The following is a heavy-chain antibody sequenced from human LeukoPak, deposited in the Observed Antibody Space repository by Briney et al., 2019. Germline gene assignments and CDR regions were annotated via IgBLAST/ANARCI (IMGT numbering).Heavy chain of an antibody. CDR3: ARVGTRAD. D-gene: IGHD1-1*01. Sequence: GGSLRLSCAGSGFTFNMYTMNWVRQAPGKGLEWVSSISSTGSYIYYADSLKGRFTISRDNANNSLYLQMNSLRAEDTAVYYCARVGTRADWGQGTLVTVSS. J-gene: IGHJ4*02. CDR1: GFTFNMYT. CDR2: ISSTGSYI. V-gene: IGHV3-21*01.